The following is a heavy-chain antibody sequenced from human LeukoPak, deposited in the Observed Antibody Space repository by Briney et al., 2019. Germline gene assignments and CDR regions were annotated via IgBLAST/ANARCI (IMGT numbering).Heavy chain of an antibody. V-gene: IGHV3-48*03. Sequence: PGGSLRLSCAASGFTFTSSEMNWVRQAPGKGLEWVSYISSSGSTIYYADSVKGRFTISRDNAKNSLYLQMNSLRAEDTAVYYCARDPTKTGTTYNYWGQGTLVTVSS. J-gene: IGHJ4*02. D-gene: IGHD1-7*01. CDR1: GFTFTSSE. CDR3: ARDPTKTGTTYNY. CDR2: ISSSGSTI.